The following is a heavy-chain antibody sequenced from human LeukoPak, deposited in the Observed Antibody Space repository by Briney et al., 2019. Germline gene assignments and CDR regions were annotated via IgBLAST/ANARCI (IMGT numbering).Heavy chain of an antibody. CDR3: ARSKDILTGYCFDY. V-gene: IGHV4-59*01. D-gene: IGHD3-9*01. CDR1: GGSISSYY. Sequence: SETLSLTCTVSGGSISSYYWSWIRQPPGKGLEWIGYIYYSGSTNYNPSLKSRVTISVDTSKNQFSPKLSSVTAADTAVYYCARSKDILTGYCFDYWGQGTLVTVSS. J-gene: IGHJ4*02. CDR2: IYYSGST.